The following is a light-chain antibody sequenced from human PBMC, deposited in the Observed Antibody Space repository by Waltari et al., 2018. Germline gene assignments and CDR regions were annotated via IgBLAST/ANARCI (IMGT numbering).Light chain of an antibody. CDR2: GAS. J-gene: IGKJ1*01. V-gene: IGKV3-20*01. Sequence: EFVLTQSPGTLSLSPGERPTLSCRASQGVSRSLAGYQQKHGQPPRLLIYGASTRATGIPDRFSGSGSGTDFSLTISRLEPEDFAVYYCQQYVSLPATFGQGTKVEIK. CDR1: QGVSRS. CDR3: QQYVSLPAT.